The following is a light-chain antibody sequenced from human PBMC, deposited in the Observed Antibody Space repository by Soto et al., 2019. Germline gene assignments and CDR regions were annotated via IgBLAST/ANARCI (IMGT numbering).Light chain of an antibody. Sequence: IQLTQAPSSLSASVGDRDTITCRASQGISSYLAWYQQKPGKAPKLLIYAASTLQSGVTSRFSGSGSGTDFTLTISSLQPEEFATYYSQQHNSYHLTFGQGTRLEIK. J-gene: IGKJ5*01. CDR3: QQHNSYHLT. CDR1: QGISSY. CDR2: AAS. V-gene: IGKV1-9*01.